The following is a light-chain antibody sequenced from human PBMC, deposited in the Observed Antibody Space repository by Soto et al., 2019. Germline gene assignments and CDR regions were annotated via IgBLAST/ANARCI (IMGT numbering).Light chain of an antibody. CDR3: SSYTSSSTLNVL. CDR1: SSDVGGYNY. V-gene: IGLV2-14*03. J-gene: IGLJ2*01. CDR2: DVS. Sequence: QSALTQPASVSGSPGQSITISCTGTSSDVGGYNYVSWYQHHPGKAPKLMIDDVSNRPSGVSNRFSGSKSGNTASLTISGLQAEDEADYYCSSYTSSSTLNVLFGGGTKVTVL.